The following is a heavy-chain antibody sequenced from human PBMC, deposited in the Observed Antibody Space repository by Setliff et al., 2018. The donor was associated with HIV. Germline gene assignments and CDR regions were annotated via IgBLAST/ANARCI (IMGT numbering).Heavy chain of an antibody. D-gene: IGHD3-9*01. CDR1: GDSISSGGFY. V-gene: IGHV4-31*03. CDR3: ARDPADIRTFDY. CDR2: MYYSGST. J-gene: IGHJ4*02. Sequence: SETLSLTCTVSGDSISSGGFYWNWIRQLPGKGLEWIGNMYYSGSTSYNPSLKSRLTISVDTSKNQFSLKLTSVTAADTAVYYCARDPADIRTFDYWGQGTLVTVSS.